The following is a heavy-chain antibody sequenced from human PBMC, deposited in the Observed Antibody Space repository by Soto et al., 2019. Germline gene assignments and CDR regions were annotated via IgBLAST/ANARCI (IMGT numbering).Heavy chain of an antibody. CDR2: IYFSGST. Sequence: QVQLQESGPGLVKPSETLSLTCTVSGDSVTSASYYWSWIRQPPGKGLEWIGYIYFSGSTNYNPSLNSRVTESLDTSKNQFSLKLSSVTAADTAMYYCARYRADPRLAFEIWGQGTMVTVSS. CDR1: GDSVTSASYY. D-gene: IGHD2-21*01. CDR3: ARYRADPRLAFEI. V-gene: IGHV4-61*01. J-gene: IGHJ3*02.